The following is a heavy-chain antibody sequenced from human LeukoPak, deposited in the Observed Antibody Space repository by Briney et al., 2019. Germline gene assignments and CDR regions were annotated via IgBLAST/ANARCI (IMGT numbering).Heavy chain of an antibody. Sequence: PSETLSLTCTVSGGSIRSYYWNWIRQPPGKGLEWIGYIYYSGSTNYNPSLKSRVTISVDTSKNQFCLKLSSVTAADTAVYYCAREGYCSGGSCDQSCFDYRGQGTLVTVSS. CDR3: AREGYCSGGSCDQSCFDY. CDR1: GGSIRSYY. J-gene: IGHJ4*02. D-gene: IGHD2-15*01. CDR2: IYYSGST. V-gene: IGHV4-59*01.